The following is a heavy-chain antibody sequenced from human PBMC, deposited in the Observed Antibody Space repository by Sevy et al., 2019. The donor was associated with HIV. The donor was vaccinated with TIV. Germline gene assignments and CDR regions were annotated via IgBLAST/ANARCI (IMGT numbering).Heavy chain of an antibody. V-gene: IGHV3-23*01. J-gene: IGHJ6*02. CDR2: ISGSGGST. D-gene: IGHD3-22*01. Sequence: GGSLRLSCAASGFTFSSYAMSWVRQAPGKGLEWVSAISGSGGSTYYADSVKGRFTISRDNSKNTLHLQMNSLRAEDSAVYYCAKCRYYDISGHSYGYYYYYGMDVWGQGTTVTVSS. CDR1: GFTFSSYA. CDR3: AKCRYYDISGHSYGYYYYYGMDV.